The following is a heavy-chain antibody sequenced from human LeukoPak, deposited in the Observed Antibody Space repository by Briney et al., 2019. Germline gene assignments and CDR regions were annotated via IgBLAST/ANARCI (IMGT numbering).Heavy chain of an antibody. CDR2: IYPGDSDT. J-gene: IGHJ6*03. CDR3: PSRHGDPPGGYYYMDV. D-gene: IGHD4-17*01. V-gene: IGHV5-51*01. CDR1: GYSFTSYW. Sequence: GESLKTSCKGSGYSFTSYWIGWVRQMPGKGLEWMGIIYPGDSDTRYSPSFQGQVTISADKSISTAYLQWSSLKASDTAMYYCPSRHGDPPGGYYYMDVWGKGTTVTVSS.